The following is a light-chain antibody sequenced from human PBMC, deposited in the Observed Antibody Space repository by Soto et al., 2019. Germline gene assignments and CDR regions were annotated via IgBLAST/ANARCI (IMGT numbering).Light chain of an antibody. CDR2: EDN. CDR1: SSAV. CDR3: SDDGMM. J-gene: IGLJ3*02. Sequence: QSALAQPASVSGSPGQSITISCTGASSAVSWCQHHPGKAPQLIIYEDNKRPSRVSNRFSGSKSGNTASLTITGLQAEDEATYCISDDGMMFGGGTKVTVL. V-gene: IGLV2-23*01.